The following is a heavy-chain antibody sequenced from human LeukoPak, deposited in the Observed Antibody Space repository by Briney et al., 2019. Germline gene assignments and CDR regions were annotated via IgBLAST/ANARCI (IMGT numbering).Heavy chain of an antibody. CDR2: MYTSGST. J-gene: IGHJ4*02. CDR3: ARRVVVTAIGFDY. V-gene: IGHV4-4*07. Sequence: PSETLSLTCAVSGGSISSYSWSWILQPAGKGLEWIGHMYTSGSTNYSPSLKSRITMSVDTSKNQSSLKLSSVTAADTAVYYCARRVVVTAIGFDYWGQGTPVTVSS. CDR1: GGSISSYS. D-gene: IGHD2-21*02.